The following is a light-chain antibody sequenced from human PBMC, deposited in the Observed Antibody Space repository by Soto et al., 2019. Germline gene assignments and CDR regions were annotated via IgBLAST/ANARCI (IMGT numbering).Light chain of an antibody. CDR2: GAS. CDR3: QQSYSTPPT. CDR1: QSISYY. J-gene: IGKJ4*01. Sequence: DIQMTQSPSSLSASVGDRVTITCRASQSISYYLNWYQQKPGKAPKLLIYGASSLQSGVPSRFSASGSGTDFTLTIRSLQPEDFASYYCQQSYSTPPTFGGGTKVAIK. V-gene: IGKV1-39*01.